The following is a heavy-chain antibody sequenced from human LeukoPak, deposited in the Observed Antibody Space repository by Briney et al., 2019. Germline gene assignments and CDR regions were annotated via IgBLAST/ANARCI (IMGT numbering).Heavy chain of an antibody. Sequence: ASVKVSCKVSVYTLTELSMHWVRQAPGKGLEWMGGFDPDTGETIYAQKFQGRVTMTEDSSTDTAYMELSSLRSGDAAVYYCLLAVSGTEAYFDYWGQGTLVTVSS. CDR3: LLAVSGTEAYFDY. D-gene: IGHD6-19*01. CDR1: VYTLTELS. CDR2: FDPDTGET. J-gene: IGHJ4*02. V-gene: IGHV1-24*01.